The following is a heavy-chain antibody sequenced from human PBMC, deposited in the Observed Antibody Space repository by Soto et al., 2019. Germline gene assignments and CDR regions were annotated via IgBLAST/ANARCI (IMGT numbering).Heavy chain of an antibody. D-gene: IGHD5-12*01. CDR1: GYSFSNYT. CDR3: ARESKKWPDF. Sequence: ASVKVSCKASGYSFSNYTINWVRQAPGQGLEWLGWIRAYNGNTKYVEKLQGRVTMTTDTSTSTAYMELRNLRSDDTAVYYCARESKKWPDFWGPGTLVTAPQ. V-gene: IGHV1-18*04. J-gene: IGHJ4*02. CDR2: IRAYNGNT.